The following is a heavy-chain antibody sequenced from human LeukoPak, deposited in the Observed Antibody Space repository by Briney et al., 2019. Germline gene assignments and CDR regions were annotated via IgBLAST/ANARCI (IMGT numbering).Heavy chain of an antibody. CDR3: AKDSAYSLTPRDAFDI. V-gene: IGHV3-21*04. CDR1: GFTFSSYS. D-gene: IGHD6-13*01. J-gene: IGHJ3*02. CDR2: ISSSSSYI. Sequence: GGSLRLSCAASGFTFSSYSMNWVRQAPGKGLEWVSSISSSSSYIYYADSVKGRFTISRDNSKNTLYLQMNSLRAEDTAVYYCAKDSAYSLTPRDAFDIWGQGTMVTVSS.